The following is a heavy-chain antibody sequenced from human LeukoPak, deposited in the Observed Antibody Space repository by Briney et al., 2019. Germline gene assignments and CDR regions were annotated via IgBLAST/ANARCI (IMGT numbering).Heavy chain of an antibody. V-gene: IGHV4-39*07. CDR2: IYHSGNI. CDR1: GGSISSSNYY. CDR3: ARPREYSSGLLHARVRGWYFDL. D-gene: IGHD3-22*01. Sequence: PSETLSLTCTVSGGSISSSNYYWGWIRQPPGKGLEWIGSIYHSGNINFNPYFKSRVTISIDTSKNQFSLKLTSVAAADTAVYYCARPREYSSGLLHARVRGWYFDLWGRGTLVTVSS. J-gene: IGHJ2*01.